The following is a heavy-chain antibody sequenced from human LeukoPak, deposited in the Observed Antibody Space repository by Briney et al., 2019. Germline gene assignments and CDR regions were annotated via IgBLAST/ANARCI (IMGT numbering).Heavy chain of an antibody. CDR1: GYTFTSYY. D-gene: IGHD6-19*01. J-gene: IGHJ6*03. CDR2: INPSGGST. CDR3: ARDREGSGWLGYYYYMDV. Sequence: GASVKVSCKASGYTFTSYYMHWVRQAPGQGLEWMGIINPSGGSTSYAQKFQGRVTMTRDTSTSTVYMELSSLRSEDTAVYYCARDREGSGWLGYYYYMDVWGKGTTVTISS. V-gene: IGHV1-46*01.